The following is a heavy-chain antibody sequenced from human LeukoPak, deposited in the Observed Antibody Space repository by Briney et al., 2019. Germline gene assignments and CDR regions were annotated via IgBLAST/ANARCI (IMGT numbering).Heavy chain of an antibody. CDR3: ARVTIFGVGLDY. CDR2: IYTVGTT. Sequence: GGSLRLPCAASGFTVSSNYMSWVRQAPGKGLEWVSVIYTVGTTNYADSVKGSFTISRENSKNMVYLQMNCLRAEDTAVYYCARVTIFGVGLDYWGHGILVTVSS. D-gene: IGHD3-3*01. J-gene: IGHJ4*01. V-gene: IGHV3-66*01. CDR1: GFTVSSNY.